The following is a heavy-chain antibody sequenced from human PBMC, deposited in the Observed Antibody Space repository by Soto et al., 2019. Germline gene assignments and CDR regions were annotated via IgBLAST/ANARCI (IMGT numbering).Heavy chain of an antibody. Sequence: LWGSLRLSCVASGVTFNRCGFHWVRQAPGKGLEWVAVIWFDGSNKYYADSVKGRFTISRDDSKSTLYLQMNSLRAEDTAVYFCARDTSFGDLLYFDSWGQGTPVTVSS. V-gene: IGHV3-33*01. J-gene: IGHJ4*02. D-gene: IGHD3-10*01. CDR2: IWFDGSNK. CDR1: GVTFNRCG. CDR3: ARDTSFGDLLYFDS.